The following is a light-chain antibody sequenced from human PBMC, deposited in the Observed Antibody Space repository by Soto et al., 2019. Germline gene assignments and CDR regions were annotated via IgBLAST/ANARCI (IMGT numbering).Light chain of an antibody. CDR2: DAS. CDR1: QSISSW. Sequence: DIQMTQSPSTLSASVGDRVTITCRASQSISSWLAWYQQKPGKAPKLLIDDASSLESGVPSRFSGSGSGTEFALTISSLQPDDFATDYCQQYNSYSYTFGQGTKREIK. J-gene: IGKJ2*01. V-gene: IGKV1-5*01. CDR3: QQYNSYSYT.